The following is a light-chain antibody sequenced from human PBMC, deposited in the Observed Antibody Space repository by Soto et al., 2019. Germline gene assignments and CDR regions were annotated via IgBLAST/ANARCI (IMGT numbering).Light chain of an antibody. CDR2: DDE. CDR3: GSWDSSLSAYV. V-gene: IGLV1-51*01. Sequence: QSVLTQPPSVSAAPGQKVTISCSGSSSNIGGNSVSWYQQLPGTAPKLLIYDDEKRPSGIPDRFSGSKSGTSATLGITGFQTGDEADYYCGSWDSSLSAYVFATGTKVTVL. J-gene: IGLJ1*01. CDR1: SSNIGGNS.